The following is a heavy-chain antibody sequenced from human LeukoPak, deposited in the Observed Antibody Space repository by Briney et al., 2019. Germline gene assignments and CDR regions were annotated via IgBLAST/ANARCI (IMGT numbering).Heavy chain of an antibody. D-gene: IGHD3-16*02. J-gene: IGHJ5*02. Sequence: GGSLRLSCAASGFTFSSYAMSWVRQAPGKGLEWVSAISGSGGSTYYADSVKGRFTISRDNSKNTLYLQMNSLRAEDTAVYYCARESVWGSYHVKGDWFDPWGQGTLVTVSS. V-gene: IGHV3-23*01. CDR2: ISGSGGST. CDR3: ARESVWGSYHVKGDWFDP. CDR1: GFTFSSYA.